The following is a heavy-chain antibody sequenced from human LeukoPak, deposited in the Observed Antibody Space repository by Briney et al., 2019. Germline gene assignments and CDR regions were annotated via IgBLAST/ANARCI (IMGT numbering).Heavy chain of an antibody. CDR2: ISAYNDNT. J-gene: IGHJ3*02. CDR1: GDTFTSYG. CDR3: ARSGDVDDACDI. V-gene: IGHV1-18*01. D-gene: IGHD5-12*01. Sequence: ASVKVSCKASGDTFTSYGISWVRQAPGQGLEWMGWISAYNDNTNYAQKLQGRVTMTTDTSTSTAYVELRSLRSDDTAVYYCARSGDVDDACDIWGQGTMVTVSS.